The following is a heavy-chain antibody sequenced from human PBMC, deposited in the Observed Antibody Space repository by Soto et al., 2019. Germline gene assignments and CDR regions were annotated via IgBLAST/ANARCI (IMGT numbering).Heavy chain of an antibody. J-gene: IGHJ3*01. V-gene: IGHV3-23*01. CDR3: AKDSGLPRFGTLIHALDL. Sequence: HPGGSLRLSCAASGFSITDFAISWVRLAPRKGLEWVATISGGLSTTFYADSVKGRFTISRDTSSNTLYLQLNSLRDDDAAMYYCAKDSGLPRFGTLIHALDLWGQGKMVTVSS. CDR1: GFSITDFA. CDR2: ISGGLSTT. D-gene: IGHD3-10*01.